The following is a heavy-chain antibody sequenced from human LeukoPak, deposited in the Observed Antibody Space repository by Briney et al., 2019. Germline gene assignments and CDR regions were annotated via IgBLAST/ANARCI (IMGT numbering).Heavy chain of an antibody. D-gene: IGHD3-10*01. CDR1: GYTFTSYG. CDR2: ISVYNGNT. J-gene: IGHJ3*02. Sequence: ASVKVSCKASGYTFTSYGISWVRQAPGQGLEWMGWISVYNGNTNYAQKLQGRVTITTDTSTSTAYMERRSLRSDDREVYYWARVYGSGSLDVFDIWGQGQWSPSLQ. CDR3: ARVYGSGSLDVFDI. V-gene: IGHV1-18*01.